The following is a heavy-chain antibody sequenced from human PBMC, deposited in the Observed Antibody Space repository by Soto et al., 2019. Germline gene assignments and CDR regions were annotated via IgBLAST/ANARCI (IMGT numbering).Heavy chain of an antibody. CDR2: ISSSSSYI. D-gene: IGHD3-22*01. Sequence: GGALRLSGASSGFAFSSYSLNWVRQAPGKGLEWVSSISSSSSYIYYADSVKGRFTISRDNAKNSLYLQMNSLRAEDTALYYCAREYDSGPVWGQGTLVTVSS. V-gene: IGHV3-21*01. CDR3: AREYDSGPV. CDR1: GFAFSSYS. J-gene: IGHJ4*02.